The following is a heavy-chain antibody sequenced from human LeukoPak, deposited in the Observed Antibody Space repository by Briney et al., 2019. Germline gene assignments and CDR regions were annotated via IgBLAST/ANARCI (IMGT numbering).Heavy chain of an antibody. V-gene: IGHV1-46*01. Sequence: ASVKVSCKVSGYTFTSYYMHWVRQAPGQGLEWMGIINPSGGSTSYAQKFQGRVTMTRDMSTSTVYMELSSLRSEDTAVYYCATQLRGGFDYWGQGTLVTVSS. D-gene: IGHD3-3*01. CDR1: GYTFTSYY. CDR2: INPSGGST. J-gene: IGHJ4*02. CDR3: ATQLRGGFDY.